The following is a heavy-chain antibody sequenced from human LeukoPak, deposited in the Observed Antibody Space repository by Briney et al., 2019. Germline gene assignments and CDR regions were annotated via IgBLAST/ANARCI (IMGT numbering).Heavy chain of an antibody. CDR2: ISSSSSYI. D-gene: IGHD6-6*01. J-gene: IGHJ4*02. V-gene: IGHV3-21*01. CDR1: GFTYSSYS. Sequence: GGSLRLSCAASGFTYSSYSMNWVRQAPGKGLEWVSSISSSSSYIYCADSVKGRFTISRDNAKNSLYLQMNSLRAEDTAVYYCARGSSSSLSGAFDYWGQGTLVTVSS. CDR3: ARGSSSSLSGAFDY.